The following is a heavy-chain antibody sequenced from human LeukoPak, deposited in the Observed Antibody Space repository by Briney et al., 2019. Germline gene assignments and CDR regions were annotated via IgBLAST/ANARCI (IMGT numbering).Heavy chain of an antibody. D-gene: IGHD1-26*01. CDR1: GFTFSSYA. J-gene: IGHJ4*02. CDR3: ARFYANEWELPH. V-gene: IGHV3-30*04. CDR2: ISYDGSNK. Sequence: QPGGSLRLSCAASGFTFSSYAMHWVRQAPGKGLEWVALISYDGSNKYYADSVKGRFTISRDNSKSTLYLQMNSLRAEDTAVYYCARFYANEWELPHWGQGTLVTVSS.